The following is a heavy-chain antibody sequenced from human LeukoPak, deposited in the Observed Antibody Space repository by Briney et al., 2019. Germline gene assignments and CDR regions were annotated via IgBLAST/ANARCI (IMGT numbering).Heavy chain of an antibody. D-gene: IGHD5-12*01. J-gene: IGHJ6*04. CDR3: ARGHIGMDV. CDR1: GFTFSTYN. V-gene: IGHV3-21*01. Sequence: PGGSLRLSCEASGFTFSTYNMNWVRQAPGKRLEWVSSITSSSSYVFYADSVKGRFTISRDNAKNSLYLQMNSLRAEDTAVYYCARGHIGMDVWGKGTTVTVSS. CDR2: ITSSSSYV.